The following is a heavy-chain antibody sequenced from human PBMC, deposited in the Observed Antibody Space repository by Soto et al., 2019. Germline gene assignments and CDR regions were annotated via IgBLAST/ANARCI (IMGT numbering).Heavy chain of an antibody. Sequence: PSETLSLTCTVSGGSISSSSYYWGWIRQPPGKGLEWIGSIYYSGSTYYNPSLKSRVTISVDTSKNQFSLKLSSVTAADTAVYYCASLPPRLIAAAGIPHWGQGTLVTVSS. CDR1: GGSISSSSYY. CDR2: IYYSGST. CDR3: ASLPPRLIAAAGIPH. D-gene: IGHD6-13*01. J-gene: IGHJ4*02. V-gene: IGHV4-39*01.